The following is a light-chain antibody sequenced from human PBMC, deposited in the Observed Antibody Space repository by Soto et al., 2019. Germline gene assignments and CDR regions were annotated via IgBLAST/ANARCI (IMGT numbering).Light chain of an antibody. CDR2: DAS. CDR1: QSVSSY. V-gene: IGKV3-11*01. CDR3: QQRSNWLQT. Sequence: EIVLTQSPDTLSLSPGERATLSCRASQSVSSYLAWYQQKPGQAPRLLIYDASNRATGIPARFSGSGSGTDFTLTISSLEPEDFAVYYCQQRSNWLQTFGQGTKLEIK. J-gene: IGKJ2*01.